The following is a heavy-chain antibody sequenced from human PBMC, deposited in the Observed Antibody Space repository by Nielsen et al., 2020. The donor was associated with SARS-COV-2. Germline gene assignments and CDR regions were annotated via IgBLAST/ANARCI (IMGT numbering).Heavy chain of an antibody. CDR1: GFSFSTYW. CDR3: ASRQDDYNYDTQ. CDR2: INQDGSTT. V-gene: IGHV3-74*01. D-gene: IGHD5-24*01. Sequence: GGSLRLSCAASGFSFSTYWMHWVRQAPGKGLVWVSRINQDGSTTNYGDSVQGRFTISRDNARNTLYLQMSGLRAEDTGVYYCASRQDDYNYDTQWGQGTRVTVSS. J-gene: IGHJ4*02.